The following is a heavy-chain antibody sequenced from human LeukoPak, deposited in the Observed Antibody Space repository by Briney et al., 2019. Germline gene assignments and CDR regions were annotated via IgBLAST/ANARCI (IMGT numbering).Heavy chain of an antibody. CDR1: GYTFTSYD. CDR2: MNPNSGNT. Sequence: ASVKVSCKASGYTFTSYDINWVRQATGQGLEWMGWMNPNSGNTGYAQKFQGRVTMTRNTSISTAYMELSSLGSEDTAVYYCARVVVVTARSGRDFQHWGQGTLVTVSS. D-gene: IGHD2-21*02. CDR3: ARVVVVTARSGRDFQH. V-gene: IGHV1-8*01. J-gene: IGHJ1*01.